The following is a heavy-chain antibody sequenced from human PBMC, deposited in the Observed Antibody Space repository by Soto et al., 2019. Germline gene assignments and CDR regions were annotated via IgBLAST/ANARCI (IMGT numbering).Heavy chain of an antibody. V-gene: IGHV3-30*18. CDR1: GFTFSSTG. CDR3: AKGCTGPSRCFSVDY. J-gene: IGHJ4*02. D-gene: IGHD2-2*01. Sequence: QAQLAESGGSVVQPGTSLRLSCAASGFTFSSTGMHWVRQAPGKGLEWVALIAHDGDSKFYSDSVKGRFTISRDNSNSTLYLQMNSTMAEDTAVYFCAKGCTGPSRCFSVDYWGQGTLCSVSS. CDR2: IAHDGDSK.